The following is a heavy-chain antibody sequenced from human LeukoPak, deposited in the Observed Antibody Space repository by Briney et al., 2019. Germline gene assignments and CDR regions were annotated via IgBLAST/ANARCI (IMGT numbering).Heavy chain of an antibody. CDR2: MNPNSGNT. J-gene: IGHJ5*02. Sequence: ASVKVSCKASGYTFTGYYMHWVRQAPGQGLEWMVWMNPNSGNTGYAQKFQGRVTITHNTTISTAYMELSRLRSEDTAVYSCARGLFGRSSVNWFDPWGEGNLVTASS. CDR1: GYTFTGYY. CDR3: ARGLFGRSSVNWFDP. V-gene: IGHV1-8*03. D-gene: IGHD6-6*01.